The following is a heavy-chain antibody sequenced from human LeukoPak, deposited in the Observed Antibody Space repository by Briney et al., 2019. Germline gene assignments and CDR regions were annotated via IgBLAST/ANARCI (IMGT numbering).Heavy chain of an antibody. CDR3: ARHVGVAATGATYFDH. Sequence: SETLSLTCTVSGGSISSYYWSWIRQPPGKGLEWIGYIYYSGSTNYNPSLKSRVTISVDTSKNQFSLKLSSVTAADTAVYYCARHVGVAATGATYFDHGGQGTLVTVSA. CDR1: GGSISSYY. D-gene: IGHD2-15*01. J-gene: IGHJ4*02. V-gene: IGHV4-59*08. CDR2: IYYSGST.